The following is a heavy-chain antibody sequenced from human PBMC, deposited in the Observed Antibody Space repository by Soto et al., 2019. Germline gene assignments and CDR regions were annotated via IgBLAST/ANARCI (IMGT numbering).Heavy chain of an antibody. D-gene: IGHD1-1*01. J-gene: IGHJ6*02. CDR3: ARNVVRGVVQGGWYYYYGMDV. CDR2: IYYSGST. Sequence: TSETLSLTCTVSGGSISSSSYYWGWIRQTPGKGLEWIGYIYYSGSTNYNPSLKSRVTISVDTSKNQFSLKLSSVTAADTAVYYCARNVVRGVVQGGWYYYYGMDVWGQGTTVTVSS. V-gene: IGHV4-61*05. CDR1: GGSISSSSYY.